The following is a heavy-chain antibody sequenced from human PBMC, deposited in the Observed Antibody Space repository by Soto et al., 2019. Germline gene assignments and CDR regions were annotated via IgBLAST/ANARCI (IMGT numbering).Heavy chain of an antibody. D-gene: IGHD5-18*01. Sequence: PSETLSLTCAVYGGSFSGYYWSWIRQPPGKGLEWIGEINHSGSTNYNPSLKSRVTISVDTSKNQFSLKLSSVTAADTAVYYCARGRRYGYNRFDYWGQGTLVTVSS. V-gene: IGHV4-34*01. CDR2: INHSGST. CDR1: GGSFSGYY. J-gene: IGHJ4*02. CDR3: ARGRRYGYNRFDY.